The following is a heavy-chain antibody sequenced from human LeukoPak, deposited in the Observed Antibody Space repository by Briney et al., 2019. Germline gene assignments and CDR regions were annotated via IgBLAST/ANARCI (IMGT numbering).Heavy chain of an antibody. Sequence: PGGSLRLSCVVSGFTFSSSWMHWVRQAPGRGLVYVSRISSDGSDIFYADSVKGRFTISRDNSKNMLYLQMNSLRAEDTAVYYCAKDWAGSDKRYYFDYWGQGTLVTVSS. D-gene: IGHD5-24*01. CDR2: ISSDGSDI. CDR3: AKDWAGSDKRYYFDY. V-gene: IGHV3-74*01. CDR1: GFTFSSSW. J-gene: IGHJ4*02.